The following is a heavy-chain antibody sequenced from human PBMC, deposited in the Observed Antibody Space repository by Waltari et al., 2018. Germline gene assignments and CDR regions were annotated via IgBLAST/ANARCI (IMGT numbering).Heavy chain of an antibody. Sequence: QVQMVESGGGVVQPGRSLRLSCAASGFTFSRYSIHWGRQAPGKGLEWVALMSYDGSSKSYADSVKGRFTVSRDNSKNTVYLQLNSLRVEETAVYYCAREDICRSTTCYTLDYWGLGTLVTVSS. J-gene: IGHJ4*02. CDR1: GFTFSRYS. D-gene: IGHD2-2*02. CDR2: MSYDGSSK. CDR3: AREDICRSTTCYTLDY. V-gene: IGHV3-30*01.